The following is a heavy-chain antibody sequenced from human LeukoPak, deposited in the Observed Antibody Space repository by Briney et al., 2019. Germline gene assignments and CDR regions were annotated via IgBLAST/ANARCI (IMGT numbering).Heavy chain of an antibody. D-gene: IGHD5-18*01. Sequence: ASVKVSCKASGYTFTTYNINWVRQAPGQGLEWMGWISAYNGNTNYAQKLQGRVTMTTDTSTSTAYMELRSLRSDDTAVYYCARAGTAMRHYLGGYYYMGVWGKGTTVTISS. CDR1: GYTFTTYN. J-gene: IGHJ6*03. V-gene: IGHV1-18*01. CDR3: ARAGTAMRHYLGGYYYMGV. CDR2: ISAYNGNT.